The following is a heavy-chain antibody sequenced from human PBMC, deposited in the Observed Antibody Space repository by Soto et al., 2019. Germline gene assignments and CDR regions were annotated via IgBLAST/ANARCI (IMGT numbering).Heavy chain of an antibody. CDR2: IWYDGSNK. Sequence: VQLVESGGGVVQPGRSLRLSCAASGFTFSSYGMHWVRQAPGKGLAWVAGIWYDGSNKYYADSVKGRFTISRDNSKNPLYLQMNSLRAEDTAVYYCAREISYSSSWTRMKEYYYYYMDVWGKGTTVTVSS. CDR1: GFTFSSYG. J-gene: IGHJ6*03. CDR3: AREISYSSSWTRMKEYYYYYMDV. D-gene: IGHD6-13*01. V-gene: IGHV3-33*01.